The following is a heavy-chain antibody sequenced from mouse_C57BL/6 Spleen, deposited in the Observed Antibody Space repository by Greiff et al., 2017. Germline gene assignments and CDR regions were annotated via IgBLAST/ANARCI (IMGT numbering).Heavy chain of an antibody. D-gene: IGHD1-1*01. CDR3: EKRGYYYDGRLYYFDY. J-gene: IGHJ2*01. CDR1: GYAFSSSW. V-gene: IGHV1-82*01. Sequence: VKLMESGPELVKPGASVTISCKASGYAFSSSWMHWVKQRPGKGLEWIGRISPGDGDTNYNGKFKGKATLTADTSSSTAYMQLSSLTSEDSAVYFGEKRGYYYDGRLYYFDYWGQGTTLTVSS. CDR2: ISPGDGDT.